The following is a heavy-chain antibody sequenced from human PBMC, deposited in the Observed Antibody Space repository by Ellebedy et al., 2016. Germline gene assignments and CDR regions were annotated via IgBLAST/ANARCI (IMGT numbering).Heavy chain of an antibody. CDR2: INAGNDNT. D-gene: IGHD2-8*01. CDR3: AREGCSSDVCNRGYYYGVDV. CDR1: AYTFSNYA. Sequence: ASVKVSCKASAYTFSNYALHWVRLAPGQRLEWMGWINAGNDNTKYSQKFQGRVTITRDTSASTAYMELSSLRSEDTAVYYCAREGCSSDVCNRGYYYGVDVWGQGTTVTVSS. J-gene: IGHJ6*02. V-gene: IGHV1-3*01.